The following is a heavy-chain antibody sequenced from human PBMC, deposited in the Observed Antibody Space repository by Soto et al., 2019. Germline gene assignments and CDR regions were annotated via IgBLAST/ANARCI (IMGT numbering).Heavy chain of an antibody. CDR1: GGSISSSSYY. V-gene: IGHV4-39*01. J-gene: IGHJ5*02. CDR3: ARHGGSVAAAGTSWFDP. CDR2: IYYSGST. Sequence: SETLSLTCTVSGGSISSSSYYWGWIRQPPGKGLEWIGSIYYSGSTYYNPSLKSRVTISVDTSKNQFSLKLSSVTAADTAVYYCARHGGSVAAAGTSWFDPWGQGTLVTVSS. D-gene: IGHD6-13*01.